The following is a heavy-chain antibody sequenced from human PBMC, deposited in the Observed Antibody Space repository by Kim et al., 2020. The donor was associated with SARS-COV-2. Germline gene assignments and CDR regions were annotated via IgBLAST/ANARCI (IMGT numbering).Heavy chain of an antibody. J-gene: IGHJ6*02. V-gene: IGHV3-48*02. CDR1: GFTFSSYS. Sequence: GGSLRLSCAASGFTFSSYSMNWVRQAPGKGLEWVSYISSSSSTIYYADSVKGRFTISRDNAKNSLYLQMNSLRDEDTAVYYCAREQTYYYDSSGYNLYYYYGMDVWGQGTTVTVSS. D-gene: IGHD3-22*01. CDR2: ISSSSSTI. CDR3: AREQTYYYDSSGYNLYYYYGMDV.